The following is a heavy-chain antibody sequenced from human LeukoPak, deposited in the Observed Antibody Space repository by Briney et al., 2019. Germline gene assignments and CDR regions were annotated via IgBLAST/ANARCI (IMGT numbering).Heavy chain of an antibody. J-gene: IGHJ4*02. D-gene: IGHD4-17*01. CDR3: VSGTTVTNFAY. V-gene: IGHV4-34*01. CDR2: SNDSGGT. Sequence: ASETLSLTCAVYGGTFSGYYWSWIRQPPGKRLEWVGESNDSGGTNYNPSLKSRVTISADKSKNQFLLKLTSVTATDTAVYYCVSGTTVTNFAYWGQGTLVTVSS. CDR1: GGTFSGYY.